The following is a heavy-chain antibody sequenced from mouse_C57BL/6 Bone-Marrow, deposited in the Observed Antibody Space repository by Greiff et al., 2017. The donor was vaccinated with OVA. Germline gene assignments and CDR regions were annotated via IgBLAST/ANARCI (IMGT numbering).Heavy chain of an antibody. Sequence: VTLKVSGAELVRPGASVKLSCTASGFNIKDDYMHWVKLRPEQGLEWIGWIDPENGDTEYASKFQGKATITADTSSNTAYLQLSSLTSEDTAVYYCTTGNLAWFAYWGQGTLVTVSA. CDR1: GFNIKDDY. CDR2: IDPENGDT. V-gene: IGHV14-4*01. J-gene: IGHJ3*01. CDR3: TTGNLAWFAY. D-gene: IGHD2-1*01.